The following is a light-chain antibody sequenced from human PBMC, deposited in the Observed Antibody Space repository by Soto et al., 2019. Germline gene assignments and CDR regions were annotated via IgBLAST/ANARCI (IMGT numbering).Light chain of an antibody. CDR2: DTS. J-gene: IGKJ5*01. V-gene: IGKV3-20*01. Sequence: EIVLTQFPGTLSLSPGERATLSCRASQSVSRGYLAWYQQKPGQAPRLLIRDTSTRAAGIPARFSGSGSGTDFTLTISTVEPEDFAVYYCQQHGGPPLTFGQGTRLEIK. CDR1: QSVSRGY. CDR3: QQHGGPPLT.